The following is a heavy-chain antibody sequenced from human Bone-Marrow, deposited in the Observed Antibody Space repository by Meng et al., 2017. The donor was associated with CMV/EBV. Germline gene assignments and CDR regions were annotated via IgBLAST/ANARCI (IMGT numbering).Heavy chain of an antibody. CDR1: GGTFSSYT. D-gene: IGHD2-21*01. CDR3: ARDIQVGLPRENNWFDP. Sequence: SVKVSCKASGGTFSSYTISWVRQAPGQGLEWMGRIIPILGIANYAQKFQGRVTITADKPTSTAYMELSSRRSEDTAVYYCARDIQVGLPRENNWFDPCGEGTLVTVSS. V-gene: IGHV1-69*04. CDR2: IIPILGIA. J-gene: IGHJ5*02.